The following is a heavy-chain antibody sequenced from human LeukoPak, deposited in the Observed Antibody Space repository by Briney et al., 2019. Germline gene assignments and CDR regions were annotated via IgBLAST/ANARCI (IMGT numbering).Heavy chain of an antibody. CDR1: GFTLSSYV. Sequence: PGRSLRLSCEVSGFTLSSYVMHWVRQAPGKGLEWLAIISHQGGTQGYADSVKGRFTVSRDNPNNRLDLEMNSLRPEDTAVYYCAKAGSNGDLDSWGQGALVTVSS. CDR2: ISHQGGTQ. J-gene: IGHJ4*02. V-gene: IGHV3-30-3*01. CDR3: AKAGSNGDLDS.